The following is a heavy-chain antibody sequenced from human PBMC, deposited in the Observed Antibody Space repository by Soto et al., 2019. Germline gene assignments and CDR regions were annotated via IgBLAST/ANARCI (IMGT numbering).Heavy chain of an antibody. Sequence: GWSLRLSCAASGFTFSSYWMHWVRQAPGKGLVWVSLINSDGSSTSYADSVKGRFTISRDNAKNTLYLQMNSLRAEDTAVYYCASNDSGDGDDAFDIWGQGTMVTVS. CDR2: INSDGSST. V-gene: IGHV3-74*01. CDR1: GFTFSSYW. D-gene: IGHD5-12*01. J-gene: IGHJ3*02. CDR3: ASNDSGDGDDAFDI.